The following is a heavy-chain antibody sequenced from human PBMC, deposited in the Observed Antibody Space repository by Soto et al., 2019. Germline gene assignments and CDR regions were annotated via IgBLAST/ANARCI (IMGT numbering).Heavy chain of an antibody. Sequence: GGSLRLSCAASGFTFSSYAMSWVRQAPGKGLEWVSAISGSGGSTYYADSVKGRFTISRDNSKNTLYLQMNSLRAEDTAVYYCAKDSRGYYYYGMDVWGQGTMVTVSS. CDR1: GFTFSSYA. D-gene: IGHD2-2*01. CDR2: ISGSGGST. V-gene: IGHV3-23*01. CDR3: AKDSRGYYYYGMDV. J-gene: IGHJ6*02.